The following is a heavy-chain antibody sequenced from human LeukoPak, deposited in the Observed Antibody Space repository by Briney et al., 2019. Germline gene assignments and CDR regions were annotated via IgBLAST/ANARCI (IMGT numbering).Heavy chain of an antibody. CDR2: IYHSGST. V-gene: IGHV4-38-2*02. J-gene: IGHJ4*02. Sequence: SETLSLTCTVSGYSISSGYYWGWIRQPPGKGLEWIGSIYHSGSTYYNPSLKSRVTMSVDTSKNQFSLKLSSVTAADTAVYYCARDRYYYDSSGHFDYWGQGTLVTVSS. CDR3: ARDRYYYDSSGHFDY. CDR1: GYSISSGYY. D-gene: IGHD3-22*01.